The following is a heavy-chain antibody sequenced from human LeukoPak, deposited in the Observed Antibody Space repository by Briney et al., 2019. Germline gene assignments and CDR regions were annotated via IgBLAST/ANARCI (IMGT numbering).Heavy chain of an antibody. CDR1: GFTFSSYW. V-gene: IGHV3-74*01. CDR2: INDDGRIT. Sequence: GGSLRLSCAASGFTFSSYWMHWVRQAPGKGLVWVSRINDDGRITNYADSVKGRFTISRDNAKNTLYLQMNSLRAEDTAVYYCTKGTSSWHEFDSWGQGTLVTVSS. J-gene: IGHJ4*02. CDR3: TKGTSSWHEFDS. D-gene: IGHD6-13*01.